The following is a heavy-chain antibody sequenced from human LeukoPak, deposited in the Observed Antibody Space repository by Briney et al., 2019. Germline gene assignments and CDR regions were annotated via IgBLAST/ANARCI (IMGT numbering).Heavy chain of an antibody. D-gene: IGHD6-19*01. CDR3: AKGAGSGWYGDY. CDR1: GFTFISYA. Sequence: PGGSLRLSCAASGFTFISYAMSWVRQAPGKGLEWVSVISGSGVSTYYADSVKGRFTISRDNSKNTLYLQMNSLRAEDTAVYYCAKGAGSGWYGDYWGQGTLITVSS. CDR2: ISGSGVST. V-gene: IGHV3-23*01. J-gene: IGHJ4*02.